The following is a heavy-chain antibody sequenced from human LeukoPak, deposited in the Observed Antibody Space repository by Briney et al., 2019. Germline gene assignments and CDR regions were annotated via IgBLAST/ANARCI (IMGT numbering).Heavy chain of an antibody. CDR3: AREGSYGSGSYLHY. CDR1: GYTFSIYY. J-gene: IGHJ4*02. D-gene: IGHD3-10*01. CDR2: INPSGGST. V-gene: IGHV1-46*01. Sequence: ASAKVSCTASGYTFSIYYMHCVRQTPGQRLERMGIINPSGGSTSYAQKFQGRVTMTRDMSTSTVYMELSSLRSEDTAVYYCAREGSYGSGSYLHYWGQGTLVTGSS.